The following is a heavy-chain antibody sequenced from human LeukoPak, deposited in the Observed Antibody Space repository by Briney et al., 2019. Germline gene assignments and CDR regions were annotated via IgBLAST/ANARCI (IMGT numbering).Heavy chain of an antibody. J-gene: IGHJ4*02. CDR1: GGSISSYY. D-gene: IGHD3-16*01. CDR2: IYYSGST. V-gene: IGHV4-59*12. Sequence: SETLSLTCTVSGGSISSYYWSWIRQPPGKGLEWIGYIYYSGSTNYNPSLKSRVTISVDTSKNQFSLKLSSVTAADTAVYYCARVEAGYDYVWGSLSYWGQGTLVTVSS. CDR3: ARVEAGYDYVWGSLSY.